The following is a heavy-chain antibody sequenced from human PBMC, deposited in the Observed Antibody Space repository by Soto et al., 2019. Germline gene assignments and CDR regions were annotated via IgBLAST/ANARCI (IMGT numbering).Heavy chain of an antibody. CDR2: IYHSGST. V-gene: IGHV4-4*02. J-gene: IGHJ6*02. D-gene: IGHD3-10*01. CDR3: ARGSGSLSYYGMDV. Sequence: PSETLSLTCAVSGGSISSSNLWSWVRQPPGKGLEWIGEIYHSGSTNYNPSLKSRVTISVDKSKNQFSLKLSSVTAADTAVYYCARGSGSLSYYGMDVWGQGTTVTVSS. CDR1: GGSISSSNL.